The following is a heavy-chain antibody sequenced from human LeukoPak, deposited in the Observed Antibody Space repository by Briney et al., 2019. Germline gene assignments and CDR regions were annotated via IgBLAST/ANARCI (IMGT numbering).Heavy chain of an antibody. CDR3: VRSHDIVGTAYFDC. D-gene: IGHD2-21*01. CDR2: ITNNGGTT. Sequence: GGSLRLSCSASGFTFSSYAVHWVRQAPGKGLEYISSITNNGGTTYYTDSVKGRFTISRDNSKDTLYLQMSSLRAEDTAMYYCVRSHDIVGTAYFDCWGQGTLVTVSS. J-gene: IGHJ4*02. V-gene: IGHV3-64D*09. CDR1: GFTFSSYA.